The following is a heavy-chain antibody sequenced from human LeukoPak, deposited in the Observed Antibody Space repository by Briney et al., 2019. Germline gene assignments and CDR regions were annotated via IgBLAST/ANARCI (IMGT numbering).Heavy chain of an antibody. J-gene: IGHJ4*02. V-gene: IGHV4-30-2*01. D-gene: IGHD3-22*01. CDR1: GGSISSGGYS. CDR2: IYHSGNT. Sequence: SQTLSLTRTVSGGSISSGGYSWSWIRQPPGKDLEWIGYIYHSGNTYYNPSLKSRVTISVDRSKNQFSLKLTSVTAADTAVYYCARGGDSSGFYYYFDYWGQGTLVTVSS. CDR3: ARGGDSSGFYYYFDY.